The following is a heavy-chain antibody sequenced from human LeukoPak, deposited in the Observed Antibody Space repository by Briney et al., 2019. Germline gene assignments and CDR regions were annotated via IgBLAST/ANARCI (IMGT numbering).Heavy chain of an antibody. Sequence: SVKVSCKASGGTFSCYAISWVRQAPGQGLEWMGGIIPIFGTANYAQKFEDRVTSTADESTSTAYMELSSLRSEDTAVYYCARRQEYSSSQGFDYWGQGTLVTVSS. CDR3: ARRQEYSSSQGFDY. D-gene: IGHD6-6*01. CDR1: GGTFSCYA. J-gene: IGHJ4*02. CDR2: IIPIFGTA. V-gene: IGHV1-69*13.